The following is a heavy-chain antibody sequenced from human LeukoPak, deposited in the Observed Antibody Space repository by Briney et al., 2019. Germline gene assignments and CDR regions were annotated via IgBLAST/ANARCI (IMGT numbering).Heavy chain of an antibody. Sequence: PSETLSLTCTVSGGSISSYYWSWIRQPPGKGLEWIGYIYYSGSTNYNPSLKSRVTISVDTSKNQFPLKLSSVTAADTAVYYCARGLYSSSWYGVDYWGQGTLVTVSS. J-gene: IGHJ4*02. D-gene: IGHD6-13*01. V-gene: IGHV4-59*01. CDR3: ARGLYSSSWYGVDY. CDR1: GGSISSYY. CDR2: IYYSGST.